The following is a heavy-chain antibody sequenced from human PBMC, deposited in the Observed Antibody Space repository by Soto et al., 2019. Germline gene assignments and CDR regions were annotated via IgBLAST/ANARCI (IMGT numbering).Heavy chain of an antibody. Sequence: QVQLQASGPGLVKPSDTLSLTCTVSGDSIGTYNWGWIRQPPGKRLEWIGYISSNGGTSYNPALYSRVTISADTSTKQFSLRLSSVTAADTAVYYCVRQGIGALHGLVDVWGQGTTVTVSS. J-gene: IGHJ6*02. CDR1: GDSIGTYN. V-gene: IGHV4-59*08. CDR3: VRQGIGALHGLVDV. D-gene: IGHD1-26*01. CDR2: ISSNGGT.